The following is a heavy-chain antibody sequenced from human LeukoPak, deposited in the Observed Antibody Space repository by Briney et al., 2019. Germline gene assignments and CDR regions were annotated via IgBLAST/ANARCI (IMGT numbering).Heavy chain of an antibody. CDR3: ARAGYSGYDSDY. J-gene: IGHJ4*02. V-gene: IGHV4-59*01. Sequence: PSETLSLTCTVSGSSISSYYWSWIRQPPGKGLEWIGYIYYSGSTNYNPSLKSRVTISVDTSKNQFSLKLSSVTAADTAVYYCARAGYSGYDSDYWGQGTLVTVSS. D-gene: IGHD5-12*01. CDR1: GSSISSYY. CDR2: IYYSGST.